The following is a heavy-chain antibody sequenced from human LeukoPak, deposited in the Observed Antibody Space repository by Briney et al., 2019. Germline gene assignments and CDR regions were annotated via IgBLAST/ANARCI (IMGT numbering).Heavy chain of an antibody. V-gene: IGHV5-51*01. CDR3: ARLILGNWGDGFDI. CDR1: GSVFASNW. Sequence: GESLQISCQASGSVFASNWISWVRHMPGKGLEWMGIINPRDSESRYSLSFQGQVTFSADKSITTAYLQWSSLKASDTAMYFCARLILGNWGDGFDIWGQGTMVTVSS. CDR2: INPRDSES. D-gene: IGHD7-27*01. J-gene: IGHJ3*02.